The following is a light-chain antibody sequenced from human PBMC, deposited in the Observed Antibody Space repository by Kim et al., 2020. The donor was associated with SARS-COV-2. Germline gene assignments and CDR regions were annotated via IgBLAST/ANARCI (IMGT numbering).Light chain of an antibody. CDR2: RDN. CDR3: QIWDNDKFI. CDR1: NIGRKN. Sequence: SVALGQTAGIACGGDNIGRKNVHWYQQRPGQAPVLVHYRDNNRPSGIPERISGSNSGNTAILTISRAQAGDEADYYCQIWDNDKFIFGGGTQLTVL. J-gene: IGLJ2*01. V-gene: IGLV3-9*01.